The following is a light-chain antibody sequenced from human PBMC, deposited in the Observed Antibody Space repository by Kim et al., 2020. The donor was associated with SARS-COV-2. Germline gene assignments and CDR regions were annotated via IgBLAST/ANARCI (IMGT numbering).Light chain of an antibody. V-gene: IGLV2-14*01. CDR1: NSNVGRYNY. J-gene: IGLJ3*02. CDR2: EVS. CDR3: NSYTTSSTWV. Sequence: QSALTQPASVSGSPGQSITISCTGTNSNVGRYNYVSWYQQHPGKAPKLIIYEVSKRPSGVSNRFSGSKSGNTASLTISGLQAEDEADYYCNSYTTSSTWVFGGGTQLTVL.